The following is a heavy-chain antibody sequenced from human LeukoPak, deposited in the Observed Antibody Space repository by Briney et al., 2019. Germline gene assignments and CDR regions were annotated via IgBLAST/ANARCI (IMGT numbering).Heavy chain of an antibody. V-gene: IGHV4-34*01. D-gene: IGHD3-9*01. CDR1: GGSFSGYY. CDR2: INHSGST. Sequence: PSETLSLTCAVYGGSFSGYYWSWIRQPPGKGLEWIGEINHSGSTNYNPSLKSRVTISVDTSKNQFSLKLSSVTAADTAVYYCARVASAGFDILTGYYKINWFDPWGQGTLVTISS. J-gene: IGHJ5*02. CDR3: ARVASAGFDILTGYYKINWFDP.